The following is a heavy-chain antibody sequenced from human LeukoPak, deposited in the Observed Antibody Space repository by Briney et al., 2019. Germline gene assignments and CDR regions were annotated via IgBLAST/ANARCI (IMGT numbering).Heavy chain of an antibody. V-gene: IGHV3-23*01. J-gene: IGHJ4*02. D-gene: IGHD3-3*01. CDR3: AKDASRLRFLEWLFDY. Sequence: GGSLRLSCAASGFTFSSYAMGWVRQAPGKGLEWVSAISGSGGSTYYADSVKGRFTISRDNSKNTLYLQMNSLRAEDTAVYYCAKDASRLRFLEWLFDYWGQGTLVTVSS. CDR1: GFTFSSYA. CDR2: ISGSGGST.